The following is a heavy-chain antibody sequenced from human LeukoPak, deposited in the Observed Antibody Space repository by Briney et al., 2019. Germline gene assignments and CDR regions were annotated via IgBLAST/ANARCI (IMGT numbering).Heavy chain of an antibody. CDR2: IYYSGST. J-gene: IGHJ4*02. Sequence: SETLSLTCTVSGGSISSYYWSWIRQPPGKGLEWIGYIYYSGSTNYNPSLKSRVTISVDTSKNQFSLKLSSVTAADTAVYYCARLYSSSSSPLFDYWGQGTLVTVSS. CDR3: ARLYSSSSSPLFDY. V-gene: IGHV4-59*01. CDR1: GGSISSYY. D-gene: IGHD6-6*01.